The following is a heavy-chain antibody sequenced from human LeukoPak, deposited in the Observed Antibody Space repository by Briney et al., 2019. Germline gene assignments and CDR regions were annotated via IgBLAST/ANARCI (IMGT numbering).Heavy chain of an antibody. D-gene: IGHD6-13*01. J-gene: IGHJ4*02. CDR1: GYTFTSYY. CDR3: ARGGAGNSSWVYFDY. CDR2: INPSGGGT. Sequence: GASVKVSCKASGYTFTSYYMHWVRQAPGQGLEWMGIINPSGGGTNYAQKFQGRVTMTRDTSTSTVYMEPSSLRSEDTAVYYCARGGAGNSSWVYFDYWGQGTLVTVSS. V-gene: IGHV1-46*01.